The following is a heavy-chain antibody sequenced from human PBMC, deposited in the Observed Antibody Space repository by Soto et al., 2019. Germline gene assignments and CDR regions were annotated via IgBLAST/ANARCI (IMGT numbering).Heavy chain of an antibody. J-gene: IGHJ4*02. D-gene: IGHD3-9*01. CDR2: IYYSGTT. CDR1: GDSITTNSYF. Sequence: SETLSLTCTVSGDSITTNSYFWAWIRQPPGKGLEWIGSIYYSGTTYYNPSLKSRVTISVDTSKNQFSLKLSSVTAADTAVYYCARSLTPFLPFDYWGQGTLVTVSS. CDR3: ARSLTPFLPFDY. V-gene: IGHV4-39*07.